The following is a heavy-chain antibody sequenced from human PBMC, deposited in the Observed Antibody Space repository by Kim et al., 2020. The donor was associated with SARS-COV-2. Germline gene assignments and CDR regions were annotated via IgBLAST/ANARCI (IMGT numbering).Heavy chain of an antibody. CDR2: IIPIFETP. Sequence: SVKVSCKASGATFSSFPITWVRQAPGQSFEWLGGIIPIFETPNYAQKFQGRVTITADESTSTAYMELSSLTSEDTAIYYCARGKYCDDGNCYSETYYGLAVCSQGTSVIV. D-gene: IGHD2-15*01. CDR3: ARGKYCDDGNCYSETYYGLAV. V-gene: IGHV1-69*13. J-gene: IGHJ6*02. CDR1: GATFSSFP.